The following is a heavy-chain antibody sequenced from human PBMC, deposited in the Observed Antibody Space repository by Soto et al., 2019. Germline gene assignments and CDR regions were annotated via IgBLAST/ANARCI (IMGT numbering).Heavy chain of an antibody. Sequence: GPKRVNQTQTHTLTLAFAGFSLSTSEVGVGWIRQPPGKALEWLALLYWNDDKRYSPSLKRRVTITKDTSKNQVVLTMTNMDPVDTATYYCAHVTNWSLAYWGQGTLVPVSS. J-gene: IGHJ4*02. D-gene: IGHD1-1*01. CDR3: AHVTNWSLAY. CDR1: GFSLSTSEVG. V-gene: IGHV2-5*01. CDR2: LYWNDDK.